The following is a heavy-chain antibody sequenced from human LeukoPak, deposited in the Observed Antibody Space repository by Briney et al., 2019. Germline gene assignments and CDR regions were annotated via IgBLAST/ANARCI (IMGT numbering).Heavy chain of an antibody. V-gene: IGHV1-2*02. J-gene: IGHJ6*03. CDR2: INPNSGGT. Sequence: ASVKVSCKASGYTFTCYYMHWVRQAPGQGLEWMGWINPNSGGTNYAQKFQGRVTMTRDTSISTAYMELSRLRSDDTAVYYCARDRGVDDCSSGSCSHYYYYMDVWGKGTTVTISS. D-gene: IGHD2-15*01. CDR3: ARDRGVDDCSSGSCSHYYYYMDV. CDR1: GYTFTCYY.